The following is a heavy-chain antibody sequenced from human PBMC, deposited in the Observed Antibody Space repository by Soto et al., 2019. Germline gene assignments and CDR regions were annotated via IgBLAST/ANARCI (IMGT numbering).Heavy chain of an antibody. D-gene: IGHD3-16*02. CDR1: GFTFSSYE. CDR3: ARDFVQESQVGFDP. CDR2: ISSSGSTI. J-gene: IGHJ5*02. V-gene: IGHV3-48*03. Sequence: GGSLRLSCAASGFTFSSYEMNWVRQAPGKGLEWVSYISSSGSTIYYADSVKGRFTISRDNAKNSLYLQMNSLRAEDTAVYYCARDFVQESQVGFDPWGQGTLVTVSS.